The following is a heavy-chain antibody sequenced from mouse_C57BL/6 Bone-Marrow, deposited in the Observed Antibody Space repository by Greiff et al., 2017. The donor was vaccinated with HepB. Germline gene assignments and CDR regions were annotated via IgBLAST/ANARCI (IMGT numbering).Heavy chain of an antibody. J-gene: IGHJ4*01. Sequence: EVMLVESGGDLVKPGGSLKLSCAASGFTFSSYGMSWVRQTPDKRLEWVATISSGGSYTYYPDSVKGRFTISRDNAKNTLYLQKSSLKSEDTAMYYCARPRYGNYPMDYWGQGTSVTVSS. CDR2: ISSGGSYT. CDR1: GFTFSSYG. D-gene: IGHD2-1*01. CDR3: ARPRYGNYPMDY. V-gene: IGHV5-6*01.